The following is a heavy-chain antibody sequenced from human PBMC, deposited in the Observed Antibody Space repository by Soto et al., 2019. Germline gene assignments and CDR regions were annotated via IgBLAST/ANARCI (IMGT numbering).Heavy chain of an antibody. CDR1: GFPFNSYS. J-gene: IGHJ6*02. CDR2: ISSSSTYI. CDR3: ARDLDGDALDV. Sequence: GGSLRLSCAASGFPFNSYSMNWVRQAPGKGLEWVSSISSSSTYIYYVGSVRGRFTISRDNAKNSLYLQMNSLRAEDTAIYYCARDLDGDALDVWGQGTTVT. V-gene: IGHV3-21*01. D-gene: IGHD7-27*01.